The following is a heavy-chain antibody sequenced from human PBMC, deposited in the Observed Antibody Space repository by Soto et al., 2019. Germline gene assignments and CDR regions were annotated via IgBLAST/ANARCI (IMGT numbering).Heavy chain of an antibody. Sequence: GGSLRLSCASSGFPYSSYAMSWVRQAPGMGLEWVSAISSSGSTTFYADSVKGRFTISRDNSKNTLYLQMNSLRAEDTAVYYCAKCLTFGVVIGEFDYWGQGTLVTVSS. CDR2: ISSSGSTT. CDR3: AKCLTFGVVIGEFDY. V-gene: IGHV3-23*01. J-gene: IGHJ4*02. D-gene: IGHD3-3*01. CDR1: GFPYSSYA.